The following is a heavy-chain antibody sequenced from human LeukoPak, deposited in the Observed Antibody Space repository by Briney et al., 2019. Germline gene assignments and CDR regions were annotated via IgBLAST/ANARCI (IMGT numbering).Heavy chain of an antibody. Sequence: GGSLRLSCAASGFTFSSYEMNWVRQAPGKGLEWVSYISSSGSTIYYADSVKGRFTISRDNAKNSLYLQMNSLRAEDTAVYYCAELGITMIGVVWGKGTKVTISS. CDR3: AELGITMIGVV. J-gene: IGHJ6*03. D-gene: IGHD3-10*02. CDR1: GFTFSSYE. V-gene: IGHV3-48*03. CDR2: ISSSGSTI.